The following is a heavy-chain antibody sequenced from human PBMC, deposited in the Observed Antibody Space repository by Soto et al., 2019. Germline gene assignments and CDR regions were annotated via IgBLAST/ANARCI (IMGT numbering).Heavy chain of an antibody. CDR1: GFTFSLYA. V-gene: IGHV3-23*01. Sequence: EEQLLESGGGLVQPGGSLRLSCVASGFTFSLYAMAWVRQAPGKGLEWVSTIISTGDTYYADSARGRFTISRDNSKNTLYLQMNSLSAEDTALYYCEKVYVNFYYAFPIWGQGAMVTVFS. D-gene: IGHD3-16*01. CDR3: EKVYVNFYYAFPI. CDR2: IISTGDT. J-gene: IGHJ3*02.